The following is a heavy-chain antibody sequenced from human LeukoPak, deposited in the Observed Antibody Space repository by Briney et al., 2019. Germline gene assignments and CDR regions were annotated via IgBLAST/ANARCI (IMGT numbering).Heavy chain of an antibody. CDR1: GGTFSSYA. CDR2: ISGSGGST. CDR3: AKGAQEDIVVVVAANHAFDI. Sequence: ASVKVSCKASGGTFSSYAMSWVRQAPGKGLEWVSAISGSGGSTYYADSVKGRFTISRDNSKNTLYLQMNSLRAEDTAVYYCAKGAQEDIVVVVAANHAFDIWGQGTMVTVSS. D-gene: IGHD2-15*01. V-gene: IGHV3-23*01. J-gene: IGHJ3*02.